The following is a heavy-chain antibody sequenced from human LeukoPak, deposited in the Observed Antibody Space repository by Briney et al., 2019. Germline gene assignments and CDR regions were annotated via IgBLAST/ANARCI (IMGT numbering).Heavy chain of an antibody. V-gene: IGHV3-7*01. CDR2: INQDGSAK. CDR3: ARRKPSSYGFDS. J-gene: IGHJ4*02. D-gene: IGHD3-10*01. CDR1: AFIFSAYW. Sequence: GGSLRLSCAASAFIFSAYWMSWVRQAPGKGLEWVATINQDGSAKYYVDSVRGRFTVSRDNAKNSLYLEVNSLRDEDTAVYYCARRKPSSYGFDSWGQGTLVTVSS.